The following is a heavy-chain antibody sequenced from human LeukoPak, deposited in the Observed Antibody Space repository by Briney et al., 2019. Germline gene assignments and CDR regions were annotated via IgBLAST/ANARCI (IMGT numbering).Heavy chain of an antibody. CDR2: INHSGST. Sequence: SETLSLTCTVSGGSISSYYWSWIRQPPGKGLEWIGEINHSGSTNYNPSLKSRVTISVDTSKNQFSLKLSSVTAADTAVYYCARTYYRDYWGQGTLVTVSS. CDR3: ARTYYRDY. V-gene: IGHV4-34*01. CDR1: GGSISSYY. J-gene: IGHJ4*02. D-gene: IGHD3-10*01.